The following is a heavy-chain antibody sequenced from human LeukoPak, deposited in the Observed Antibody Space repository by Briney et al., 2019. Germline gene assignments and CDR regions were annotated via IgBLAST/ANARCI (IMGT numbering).Heavy chain of an antibody. J-gene: IGHJ4*02. CDR2: ISGSGGST. CDR1: GFTFSSYA. Sequence: GGSLRLSCAASGFTFSSYAMSWVRQAPGKGLEWVSAISGSGGSTYYADSVKGRFTISGDNSKNTLYLQMNSLRAEDTAVYYCAKDSGGVLWFGDFDPGYWGQGTLVTVSS. D-gene: IGHD3-10*01. CDR3: AKDSGGVLWFGDFDPGY. V-gene: IGHV3-23*01.